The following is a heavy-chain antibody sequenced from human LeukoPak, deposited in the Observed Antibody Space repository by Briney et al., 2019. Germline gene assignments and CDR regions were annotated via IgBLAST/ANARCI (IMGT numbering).Heavy chain of an antibody. CDR3: ARHVNFGRWPLDY. V-gene: IGHV4-59*08. D-gene: IGHD4-23*01. J-gene: IGHJ4*02. Sequence: SETLSLTCTVSGGSFTSYYWSWIRQPPGKGLEWIGYIYYSGSTTYNPSLKSRVTISVDTAKNQFSLNLSSVTAADTAIYYCARHVNFGRWPLDYWGQGTLVTVSS. CDR1: GGSFTSYY. CDR2: IYYSGST.